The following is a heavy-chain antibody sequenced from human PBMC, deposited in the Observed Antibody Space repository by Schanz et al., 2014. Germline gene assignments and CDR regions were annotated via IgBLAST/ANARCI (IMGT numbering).Heavy chain of an antibody. CDR1: GDSVNSNY. CDR3: ARNKYTSGWYYFDY. D-gene: IGHD6-19*01. J-gene: IGHJ4*02. CDR2: FYNPGST. V-gene: IGHV4-59*08. Sequence: QVQLQESGPGLVKPSETLSLTCTVSGDSVNSNYWNWIRQSPGRGLEWIGHFYNPGSTNYNPSLKSRAPISIHPPTTQVSLKLPSVTAADTAVYFCARNKYTSGWYYFDYWGQGVLVTVSS.